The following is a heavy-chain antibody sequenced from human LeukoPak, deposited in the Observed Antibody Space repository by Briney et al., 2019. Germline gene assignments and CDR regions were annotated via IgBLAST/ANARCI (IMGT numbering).Heavy chain of an antibody. V-gene: IGHV4-38-2*02. D-gene: IGHD4-23*01. Sequence: SETLSLTCTASGYSISSDYYWGWIRQPPGKGLEWIGNIYHSGSTYYNPSLKSRVTISVDTSKNQFCLRLYSVTAADTAVYYCARDSTVVTRSGFDYWGQGTLVTVSS. CDR2: IYHSGST. CDR3: ARDSTVVTRSGFDY. J-gene: IGHJ4*02. CDR1: GYSISSDYY.